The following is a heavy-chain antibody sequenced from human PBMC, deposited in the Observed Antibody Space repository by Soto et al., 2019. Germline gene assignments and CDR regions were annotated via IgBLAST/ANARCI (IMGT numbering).Heavy chain of an antibody. CDR1: GYTFTSYG. V-gene: IGHV1-18*04. D-gene: IGHD3-3*01. CDR3: ASVYDFWSGYYAPLY. CDR2: ISAYNCNT. Sequence: ASVKVSCKASGYTFTSYGISWVRQAPGQGVEWMGWISAYNCNTNYAQKLQGRVTMTTDTSTSTAYMELRSLRSDDTAVYYCASVYDFWSGYYAPLYWGQGTLVTVSS. J-gene: IGHJ4*02.